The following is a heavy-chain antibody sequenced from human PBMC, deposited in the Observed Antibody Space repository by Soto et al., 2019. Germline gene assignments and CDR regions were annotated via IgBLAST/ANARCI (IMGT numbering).Heavy chain of an antibody. CDR1: GYSFTSYW. CDR2: IYPGDSDT. CDR3: ARIMDYDFWSGGMYNWFDP. V-gene: IGHV5-51*01. Sequence: GESLKISCKGSGYSFTSYWIGWVRQMPGKGLEWMGIIYPGDSDTRYSPSFQGQVTISADKSISTAYLQWSSLKASDTAMYYCARIMDYDFWSGGMYNWFDPWGQGTLVTVPQ. J-gene: IGHJ5*02. D-gene: IGHD3-3*01.